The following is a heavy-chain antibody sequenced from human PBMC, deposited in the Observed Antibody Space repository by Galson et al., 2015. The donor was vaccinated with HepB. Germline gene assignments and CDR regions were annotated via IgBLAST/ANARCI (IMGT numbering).Heavy chain of an antibody. D-gene: IGHD5-24*01. Sequence: LRLSCAASGFTFSSYSMNWVRQAPGKGLEWVSYISRSSSTIYYADSVKGRFTISRDNAKNSVYLQMNSLRDEDTAVYYCATRDGYNHGAFDIWGQGTMVTVSS. CDR3: ATRDGYNHGAFDI. V-gene: IGHV3-48*02. CDR1: GFTFSSYS. J-gene: IGHJ3*02. CDR2: ISRSSSTI.